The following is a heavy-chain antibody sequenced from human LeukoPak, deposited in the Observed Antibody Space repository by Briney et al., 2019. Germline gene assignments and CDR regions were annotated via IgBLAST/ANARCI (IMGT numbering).Heavy chain of an antibody. J-gene: IGHJ5*02. CDR1: GGSISSYY. CDR2: IYYSGST. D-gene: IGHD3-22*01. CDR3: AGSYYYDRSAQFDP. Sequence: PSETLSLTCTVSGGSISSYYWSWIRQPPGKGLEWIGYIYYSGSTNYNPSLKSRVTISVDTSKNQFSLKLSSVTAADTAVYYCAGSYYYDRSAQFDPWGQGTLATVS. V-gene: IGHV4-59*01.